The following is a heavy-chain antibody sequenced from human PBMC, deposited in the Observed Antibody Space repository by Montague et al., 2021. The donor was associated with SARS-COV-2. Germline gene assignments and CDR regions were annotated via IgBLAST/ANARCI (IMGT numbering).Heavy chain of an antibody. J-gene: IGHJ4*02. CDR2: IFYSGST. Sequence: SETLSLTCTVSGYSISSGYYWGWIRQPPGKGLEWIGSIFYSGSTYYNPSLNSRVTIAVDTSKNQFSLKLSSVTAADTAVYYCARLKREGIVVAGPYYFDYWGQGTLVTVSS. V-gene: IGHV4-38-2*02. CDR1: GYSISSGYY. D-gene: IGHD6-19*01. CDR3: ARLKREGIVVAGPYYFDY.